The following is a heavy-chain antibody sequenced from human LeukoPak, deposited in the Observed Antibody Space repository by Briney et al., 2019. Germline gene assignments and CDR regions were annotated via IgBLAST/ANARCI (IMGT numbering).Heavy chain of an antibody. CDR3: ARTRGYSYGPPFDF. D-gene: IGHD5-18*01. Sequence: GESLRISCKGSGYSFTNYWITWVRQMPGKGLEWMGRIDPSDSYTNYSPSFQGHVTISADKSITIGYLQWGSLKASDTAMYYCARTRGYSYGPPFDFWGLGTLVTVSS. J-gene: IGHJ4*02. CDR2: IDPSDSYT. CDR1: GYSFTNYW. V-gene: IGHV5-10-1*01.